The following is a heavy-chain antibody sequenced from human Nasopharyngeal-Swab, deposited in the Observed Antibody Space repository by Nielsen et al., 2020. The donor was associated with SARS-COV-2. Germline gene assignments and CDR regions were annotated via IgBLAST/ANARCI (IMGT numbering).Heavy chain of an antibody. V-gene: IGHV1-3*01. CDR3: ASSTAAGTNYYYYYMDV. J-gene: IGHJ6*03. CDR2: INAGNGNT. Sequence: WVRQAPGQWLEWMGWINAGNGNTKYSQKFQGRVTITRDTSASTAYMELSSLRSEDTAVYYCASSTAAGTNYYYYYMDVWGKGTTVTVSS. D-gene: IGHD6-13*01.